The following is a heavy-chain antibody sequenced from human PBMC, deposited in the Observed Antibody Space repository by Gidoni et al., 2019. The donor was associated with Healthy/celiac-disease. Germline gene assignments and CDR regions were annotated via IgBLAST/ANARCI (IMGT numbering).Heavy chain of an antibody. J-gene: IGHJ6*02. D-gene: IGHD3-9*01. V-gene: IGHV3-30*18. CDR2: ISYDGSNK. Sequence: VQLVESGGGVVQPGRSLRLSCAASGFTFSSYGMHWVRQAPGKGLEWVAVISYDGSNKYYADSVKGRFTISRDNSKNTLYLQMNSLRAEDTAVYYCAKNAYDILTGYYMDVWGQGTTVTVSS. CDR1: GFTFSSYG. CDR3: AKNAYDILTGYYMDV.